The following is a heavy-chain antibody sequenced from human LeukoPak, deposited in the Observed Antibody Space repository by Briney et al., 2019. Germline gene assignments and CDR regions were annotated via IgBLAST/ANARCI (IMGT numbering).Heavy chain of an antibody. D-gene: IGHD6-13*01. CDR2: IIPIFGTP. J-gene: IGHJ1*01. CDR3: VREEGQQLELAYFQH. Sequence: SVKVSYKASGGPFSSYAISSVRQAPGHALAWMGGIIPIFGTPNYAQRFQGRVTITADKSTSTAYMELSSLRSEDTAVYYCVREEGQQLELAYFQHWGQGTLVTVSS. CDR1: GGPFSSYA. V-gene: IGHV1-69*06.